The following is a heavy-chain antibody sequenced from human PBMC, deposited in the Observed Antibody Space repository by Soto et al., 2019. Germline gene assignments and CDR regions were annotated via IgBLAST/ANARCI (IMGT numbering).Heavy chain of an antibody. Sequence: QVPLVQSGAEVTKPGSSVKVSCKASGGTFSSYAISWVRQAPGQGLERMGGIIPIFGTANYAQKFQGRVTITADESTSTAYMELSSLRSEDTAVYYCARGGDCSSTSCNGLYNWFDPWGQGTLVTVSS. CDR2: IIPIFGTA. D-gene: IGHD2-2*01. CDR1: GGTFSSYA. V-gene: IGHV1-69*01. J-gene: IGHJ5*02. CDR3: ARGGDCSSTSCNGLYNWFDP.